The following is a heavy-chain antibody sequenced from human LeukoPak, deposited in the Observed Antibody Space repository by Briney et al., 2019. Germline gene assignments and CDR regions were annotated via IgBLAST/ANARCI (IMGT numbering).Heavy chain of an antibody. CDR1: CGSISSGSYY. D-gene: IGHD2-21*01. CDR2: IYTSGST. J-gene: IGHJ4*02. V-gene: IGHV4-61*02. CDR3: ARLDSHGSDDY. Sequence: PSETLSLTCTVSCGSISSGSYYWSWIRQPAGKGLEWIGRIYTSGSTNYNPSLKSRVTISVDTSKNQFSLKLSSVTAADTAVYYCARLDSHGSDDYWGQGILVTVFS.